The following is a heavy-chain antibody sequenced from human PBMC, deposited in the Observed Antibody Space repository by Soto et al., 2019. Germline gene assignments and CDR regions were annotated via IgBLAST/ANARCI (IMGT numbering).Heavy chain of an antibody. J-gene: IGHJ4*02. Sequence: GESLKISCKASGYSFTSYWIAWVRQMPDKCLERMGIIYPDDSDTRYNPSFPGQVTISADKSISTPYLQWSSRKASDTDMYFFARGGSSYLFDYWGQGALVTVS. V-gene: IGHV5-51*01. CDR1: GYSFTSYW. D-gene: IGHD1-26*01. CDR3: ARGGSSYLFDY. CDR2: IYPDDSDT.